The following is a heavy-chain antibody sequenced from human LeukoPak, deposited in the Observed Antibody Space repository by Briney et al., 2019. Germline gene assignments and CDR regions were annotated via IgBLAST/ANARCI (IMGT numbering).Heavy chain of an antibody. D-gene: IGHD3-3*01. CDR1: GGSISSGSYY. V-gene: IGHV4-61*02. CDR3: ARGDDLRAFDI. J-gene: IGHJ3*02. CDR2: IYTSGST. Sequence: PSETLSLTCTVSGGSISSGSYYWSWIRQPAGKGLEWIGRIYTSGSTNYNPSLKSRVTISVDTSKNQFSLKLSSVTAADTAVYYCARGDDLRAFDIWGQGTMVTVSS.